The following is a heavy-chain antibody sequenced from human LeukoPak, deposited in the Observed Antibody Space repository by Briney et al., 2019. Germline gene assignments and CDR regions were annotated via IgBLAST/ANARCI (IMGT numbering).Heavy chain of an antibody. Sequence: SETLSLTCTVSGGSISGSSYYWGWIRQPPGKGLEWIGSIYYSGSTYYNPSLKSRVTISVDTSKNQFSLKLSSVTAADTAVYYCARLTASGIAARPMGFDYWGQGTLVTVSS. J-gene: IGHJ4*02. D-gene: IGHD6-6*01. CDR3: ARLTASGIAARPMGFDY. V-gene: IGHV4-39*01. CDR2: IYYSGST. CDR1: GGSISGSSYY.